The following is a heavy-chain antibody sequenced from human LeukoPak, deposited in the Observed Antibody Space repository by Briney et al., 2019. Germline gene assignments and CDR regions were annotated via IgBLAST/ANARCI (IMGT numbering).Heavy chain of an antibody. D-gene: IGHD3-10*01. CDR3: ARASMVRGVSAPQFDY. CDR2: VYYSGTT. Sequence: SETLSLTCTVSGGSISSYYWSWIRQPPGKGLEWIGYVYYSGTTNYNPSLKSRVTISVDKSKNQFSLKLSSVTAADTAVYYCARASMVRGVSAPQFDYWGQGTLVTVSS. J-gene: IGHJ4*02. CDR1: GGSISSYY. V-gene: IGHV4-59*12.